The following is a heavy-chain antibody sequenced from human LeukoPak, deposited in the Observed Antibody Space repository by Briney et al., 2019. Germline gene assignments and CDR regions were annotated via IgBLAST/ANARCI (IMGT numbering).Heavy chain of an antibody. J-gene: IGHJ2*01. D-gene: IGHD3-22*01. V-gene: IGHV4-30-4*01. CDR2: IYYSGST. CDR3: AREGTLGSSGYYSAAYFDL. Sequence: SETLSLTCTVSGGSISSGGYYWSWIRQPPGKGLKWIGYIYYSGSTYYNPSLKSRVTISVDTSKNQFSLKLSSVTAADTAVYYCAREGTLGSSGYYSAAYFDLWGRGTLVTVSP. CDR1: GGSISSGGYY.